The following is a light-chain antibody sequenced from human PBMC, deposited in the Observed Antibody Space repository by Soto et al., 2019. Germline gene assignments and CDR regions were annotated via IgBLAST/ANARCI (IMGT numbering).Light chain of an antibody. CDR3: QQYNSYPLT. CDR1: QSISNW. Sequence: DIQMTQSPSTLSASVGDRVTITCRASQSISNWLAWYQQKPGKAPKLLIYKASSLESGVPSRFSGSGSGTEFTLTIRSLQPDDFATYDCQQYNSYPLTFGGGTKVEIK. CDR2: KAS. J-gene: IGKJ4*01. V-gene: IGKV1-5*03.